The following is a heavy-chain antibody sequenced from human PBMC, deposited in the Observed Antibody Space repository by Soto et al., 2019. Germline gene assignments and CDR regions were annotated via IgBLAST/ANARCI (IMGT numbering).Heavy chain of an antibody. CDR1: GFNFSNAW. V-gene: IGHV3-15*07. CDR3: TTVFYDSSGYPDY. Sequence: GGSLRLSCAASGFNFSNAWMNWVRTAPGKGLEWVGRIKRKTDGGTTDYAAPVKGRFTISRDDSKNTLYLQMNSLKTEDTAVYYCTTVFYDSSGYPDYWGQGTQVTVSS. D-gene: IGHD3-22*01. CDR2: IKRKTDGGTT. J-gene: IGHJ4*02.